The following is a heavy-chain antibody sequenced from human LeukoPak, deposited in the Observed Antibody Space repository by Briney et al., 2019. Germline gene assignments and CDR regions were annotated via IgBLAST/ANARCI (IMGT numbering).Heavy chain of an antibody. CDR1: GFTFRSYA. D-gene: IGHD5-12*01. V-gene: IGHV3-23*01. Sequence: PGGSLRLSCAASGFTFRSYAMSWVRQSPGKGLEWVAAISGSGGGNKYFADSVKGRFTIARDDSKNTLYLLLNGLRNEDTAVYYCAKVVDIVPTNLIDYWGQGTLVTVSS. J-gene: IGHJ4*02. CDR3: AKVVDIVPTNLIDY. CDR2: ISGSGGGNK.